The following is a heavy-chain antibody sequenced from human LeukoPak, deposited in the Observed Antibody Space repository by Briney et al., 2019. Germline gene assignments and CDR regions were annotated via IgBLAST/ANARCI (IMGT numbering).Heavy chain of an antibody. J-gene: IGHJ3*02. V-gene: IGHV3-30*18. D-gene: IGHD6-13*01. CDR3: AKGSSWYLAAFDI. CDR2: ISYDGSNK. Sequence: PGRSLRLSCAASGFTFSSYGMHWVRQAPGKGQEWVAVISYDGSNKYYADSVKGRFTISRDNSKNTLYLQMNSLRAEDTAVYYCAKGSSWYLAAFDIWGQGTMVTVSS. CDR1: GFTFSSYG.